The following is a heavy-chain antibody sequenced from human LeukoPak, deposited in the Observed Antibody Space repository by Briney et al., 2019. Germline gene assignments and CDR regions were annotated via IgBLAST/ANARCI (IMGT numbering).Heavy chain of an antibody. CDR1: GFTLSSYS. V-gene: IGHV3-21*01. J-gene: IGHJ6*04. Sequence: GGSLRLSCAASGFTLSSYSMNWVRQAPGKGLEWVSSISSSSSYIYYADSVKGRFTISRDNAKNSLYLQMNSLRAEDTAVYYCARDRDYDILTGYYYYGMDVWGKGTTVTVSS. D-gene: IGHD3-9*01. CDR3: ARDRDYDILTGYYYYGMDV. CDR2: ISSSSSYI.